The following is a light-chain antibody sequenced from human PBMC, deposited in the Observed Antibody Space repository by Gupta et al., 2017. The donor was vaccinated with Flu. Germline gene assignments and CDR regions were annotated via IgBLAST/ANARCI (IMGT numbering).Light chain of an antibody. CDR1: GSNIGNNY. CDR3: GNWASKIGVYV. V-gene: IGLV1-51*02. Sequence: VTISCSGSGSNIGNNYVAWYQQLQGTEPKLLIVENNKRPSAIPARLSCSTACTSANPVIIGLQTGDEADDHCGNWASKIGVYVFGGGTKVTVL. J-gene: IGLJ1*01. CDR2: ENN.